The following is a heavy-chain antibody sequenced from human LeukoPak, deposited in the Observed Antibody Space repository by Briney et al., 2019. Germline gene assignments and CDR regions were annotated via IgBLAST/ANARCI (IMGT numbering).Heavy chain of an antibody. D-gene: IGHD1-26*01. Sequence: VASVKVSCKASGGTFSSYAISWVRQAPGQGLECMGWINPNSGGTNYAQKFQGRVTMTRDTSISTAYMELSRLRSDDTAVYYCARGGIVGTTIEAFDIWGQGTMVAVSS. CDR2: INPNSGGT. CDR3: ARGGIVGTTIEAFDI. CDR1: GGTFSSYA. J-gene: IGHJ3*02. V-gene: IGHV1-2*02.